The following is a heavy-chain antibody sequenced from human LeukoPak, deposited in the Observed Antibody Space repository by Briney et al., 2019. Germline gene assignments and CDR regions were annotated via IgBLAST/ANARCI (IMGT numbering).Heavy chain of an antibody. V-gene: IGHV4-38-2*01. J-gene: IGHJ4*02. CDR2: VYHSGST. Sequence: SETLSLTCAISGYSISGAHYWGWIRQPPGKGLEWIGSVYHSGSTYYNPSLKSRVTISVDTSKNQFSLKLTSVTAADTAVYYCARLSGGSGTRGAFDYWGQGTLVTVSS. CDR1: GYSISGAHY. CDR3: ARLSGGSGTRGAFDY. D-gene: IGHD3-10*01.